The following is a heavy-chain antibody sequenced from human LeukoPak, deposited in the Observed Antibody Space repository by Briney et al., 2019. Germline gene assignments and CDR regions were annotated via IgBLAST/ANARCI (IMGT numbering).Heavy chain of an antibody. Sequence: AGGSLRLSCAASGFTFSSYSMNWVRQAPGKGLEWVSYISSSGSTIYYADSVKGRFTISRDNAKNSLYLQMNSLRAEDTAVYYCAREKQWLPNDAFDIWGQGTMVTVSS. CDR3: AREKQWLPNDAFDI. J-gene: IGHJ3*02. CDR2: ISSSGSTI. D-gene: IGHD6-19*01. CDR1: GFTFSSYS. V-gene: IGHV3-48*04.